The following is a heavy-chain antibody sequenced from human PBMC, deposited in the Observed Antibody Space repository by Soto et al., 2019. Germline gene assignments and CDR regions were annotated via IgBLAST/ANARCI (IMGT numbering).Heavy chain of an antibody. J-gene: IGHJ4*02. V-gene: IGHV1-2*02. CDR3: ARPPGYISDWHYFDL. Sequence: GASVKVSCKASGYTFSSIGISWVRQAPGQGLEWMGRISPKSGGTNYAQKFQGRVSMTWDTSLKTAYMELSSLMSDDTAVYYCARPPGYISDWHYFDLWGQGTLVTVSS. CDR1: GYTFSSIG. D-gene: IGHD2-21*02. CDR2: ISPKSGGT.